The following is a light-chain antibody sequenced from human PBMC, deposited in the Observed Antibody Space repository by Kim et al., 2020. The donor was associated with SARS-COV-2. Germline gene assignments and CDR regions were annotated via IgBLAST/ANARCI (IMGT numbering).Light chain of an antibody. CDR2: GKN. V-gene: IGLV3-19*01. CDR1: SLRSDH. CDR3: NSRDSSGNHVV. Sequence: AWGQTVRITCQGDSLRSDHASWYQQKPGQAPGHVIYGKNNRPSGIPDRISGSSSGNTASLTITGAQAEDEADYYCNSRDSSGNHVVFGGGTQLTVL. J-gene: IGLJ2*01.